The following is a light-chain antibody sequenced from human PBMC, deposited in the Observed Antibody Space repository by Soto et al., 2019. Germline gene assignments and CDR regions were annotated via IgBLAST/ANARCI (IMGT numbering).Light chain of an antibody. CDR2: WAS. Sequence: DIVMTQSPDSLAVSLGESATINCKSSQSVLYSSNNKNYLAWYQQKPGQPPKLLIYWASTRESGVPDRFSGSGSGTDFTLPISSLQAEDVAVYYCQQYYSTPPTFGPGNKVHIK. J-gene: IGKJ3*01. CDR1: QSVLYSSNNKNY. CDR3: QQYYSTPPT. V-gene: IGKV4-1*01.